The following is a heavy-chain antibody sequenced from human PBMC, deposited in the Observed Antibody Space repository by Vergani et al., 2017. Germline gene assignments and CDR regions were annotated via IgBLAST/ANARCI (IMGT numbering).Heavy chain of an antibody. V-gene: IGHV2-5*01. Sequence: QITLRESGPTLVKPTQTLTLTCTFSGFSLTTGGEGVGWIRQPPGRALEWLAFVYWNDDEHYSPSLKSRVTITKDTSKNEVILTMATMDPVDTATYYCVHRLGYFDWDGAFDVWGPGTMVTVSS. CDR3: VHRLGYFDWDGAFDV. J-gene: IGHJ3*01. CDR1: GFSLTTGGEG. CDR2: VYWNDDE. D-gene: IGHD3-9*01.